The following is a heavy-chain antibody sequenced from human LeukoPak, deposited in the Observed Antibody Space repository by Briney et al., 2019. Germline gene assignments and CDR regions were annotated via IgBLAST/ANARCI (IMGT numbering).Heavy chain of an antibody. CDR1: GGTFSSYT. V-gene: IGHV1-69*02. J-gene: IGHJ6*03. CDR3: ARSIASSSSGFYYMDV. CDR2: IIPILGIA. D-gene: IGHD6-6*01. Sequence: VASVKVSCKASGGTFSSYTISWVRQAPGQGLEWMGRIIPILGIANYAQKFQGRVTITADKSTSTAYMELSSLRSEDTAVYYCARSIASSSSGFYYMDVWGKGTTVTVSS.